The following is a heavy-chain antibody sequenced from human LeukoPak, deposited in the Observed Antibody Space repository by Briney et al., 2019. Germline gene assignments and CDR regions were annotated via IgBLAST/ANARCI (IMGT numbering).Heavy chain of an antibody. J-gene: IGHJ3*02. Sequence: SQTRSLTCTVSGGAISSGSYYWTWIRQPAGKGLEWIGRIYTSGSTNYNPSLKSRVTISVDTSKNQFSLQLSSVTAADTDVYYCASLFGIAAAGTWAFDIWGQGTMVTVSS. V-gene: IGHV4-61*02. CDR2: IYTSGST. D-gene: IGHD6-13*01. CDR1: GGAISSGSYY. CDR3: ASLFGIAAAGTWAFDI.